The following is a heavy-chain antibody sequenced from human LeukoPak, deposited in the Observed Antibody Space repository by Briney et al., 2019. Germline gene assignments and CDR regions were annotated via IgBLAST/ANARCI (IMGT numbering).Heavy chain of an antibody. V-gene: IGHV3-30*02. D-gene: IGHD3-10*02. CDR3: AKDSTLFGELFNWFDP. CDR1: GFTFSNYG. CDR2: IRFDGSNK. J-gene: IGHJ5*02. Sequence: GGSLRLSCAASGFTFSNYGVHWVRQAPGKGLEWVSFIRFDGSNKYYADSVKGRFTISRDNSKNTLYLQMNSLRAEDTAVYYCAKDSTLFGELFNWFDPWGQGTLATVSS.